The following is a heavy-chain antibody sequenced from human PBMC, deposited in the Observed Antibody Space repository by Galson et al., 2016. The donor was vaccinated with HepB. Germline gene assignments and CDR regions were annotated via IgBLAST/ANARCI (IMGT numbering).Heavy chain of an antibody. CDR2: ISGSGGNT. CDR1: GFTFSSYA. J-gene: IGHJ4*02. D-gene: IGHD5-18*01. Sequence: SLRLSCAASGFTFSSYAMSWVRQAPGKGLEWVSAISGSGGNTYYADSVKGRFTISRDNSKNTLYLQMNSLRAEDTAVYYCATPRGCSYGYWDDTTTDYWGQGTLVTVSS. CDR3: ATPRGCSYGYWDDTTTDY. V-gene: IGHV3-23*01.